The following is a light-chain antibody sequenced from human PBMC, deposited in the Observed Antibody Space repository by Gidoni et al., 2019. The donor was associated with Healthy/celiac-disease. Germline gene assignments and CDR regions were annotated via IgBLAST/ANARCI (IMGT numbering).Light chain of an antibody. J-gene: IGLJ1*01. CDR2: DDS. CDR3: QVWDSSSDHYV. CDR1: NIGSKS. V-gene: IGLV3-21*03. Sequence: SYVLTQPPSVSVAPGKTARITCGGHNIGSKSVHWYQQKPGQAPVLVVYDDSGRPSGIPERFSGANSGNTTTLTISRVEAGDEADYYCQVWDSSSDHYVFGTGTKVTVL.